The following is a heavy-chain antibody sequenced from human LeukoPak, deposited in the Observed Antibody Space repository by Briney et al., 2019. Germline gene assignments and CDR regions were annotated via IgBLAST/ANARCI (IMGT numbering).Heavy chain of an antibody. J-gene: IGHJ5*02. D-gene: IGHD3-22*01. V-gene: IGHV1-46*01. CDR1: GYTFTSYY. CDR3: ARGKFRHYYDSSGYYYGWFDP. Sequence: ASVTVSFKASGYTFTSYYMHWVRQAPGQGVEWMGIINPSGGSTSYAQKFQGRVTITRDTATSKVYMELSSLRSEDTAVYYCARGKFRHYYDSSGYYYGWFDPWGQGTLVTVS. CDR2: INPSGGST.